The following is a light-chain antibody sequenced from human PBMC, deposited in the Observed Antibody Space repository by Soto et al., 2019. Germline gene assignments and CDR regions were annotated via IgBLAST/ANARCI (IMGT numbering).Light chain of an antibody. CDR1: QSVSSN. V-gene: IGKV3-15*01. Sequence: EIVMTQSPATLSVSPGERATLSCRASQSVSSNLAWYQQKPGQAPRLLIYGASTRATGIPARFSGSGSGTEFTLLISSLQSEDFAVYYCQQYNNWPPWTLGQGTKVETK. CDR3: QQYNNWPPWT. J-gene: IGKJ1*01. CDR2: GAS.